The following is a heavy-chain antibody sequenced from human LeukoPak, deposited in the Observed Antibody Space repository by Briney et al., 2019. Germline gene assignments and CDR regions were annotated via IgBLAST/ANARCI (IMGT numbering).Heavy chain of an antibody. Sequence: GGSLRLSCAASGFTVSSNYMSRVRQAPGKGLEWVSVIYSGGTTYYADSVKGRFTISRDNSKNTLHLQMNSLRAEDTAVYYCARDQYSYAHAAHWGQGTLVTVSS. J-gene: IGHJ4*02. CDR3: ARDQYSYAHAAH. D-gene: IGHD5-18*01. CDR2: IYSGGTT. V-gene: IGHV3-66*01. CDR1: GFTVSSNY.